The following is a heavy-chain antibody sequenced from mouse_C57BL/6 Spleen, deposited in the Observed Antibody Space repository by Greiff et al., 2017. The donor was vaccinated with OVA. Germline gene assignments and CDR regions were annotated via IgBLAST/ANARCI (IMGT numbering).Heavy chain of an antibody. D-gene: IGHD2-3*01. CDR2: IYPGDGDT. J-gene: IGHJ2*01. V-gene: IGHV1-82*01. Sequence: VQLKQSGPELVKPGASVKISCKASGYAFSSSWMNWVKQRPGKGLEWIGRIYPGDGDTNYNGKFKGKATLTADKSSSTAYMQLSSLTSEDSAVYFCARPYDGYYFDYWGQGTTLTVSS. CDR1: GYAFSSSW. CDR3: ARPYDGYYFDY.